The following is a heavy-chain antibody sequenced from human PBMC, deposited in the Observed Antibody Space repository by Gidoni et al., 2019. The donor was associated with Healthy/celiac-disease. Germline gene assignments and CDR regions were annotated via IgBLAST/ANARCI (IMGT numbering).Heavy chain of an antibody. D-gene: IGHD3-10*01. CDR3: ARDEDYYYGSGSYSPFDY. V-gene: IGHV3-21*01. J-gene: IGHJ4*02. CDR1: GFTFSSYS. Sequence: EVQLVESGGGLVKPGGSLRLSCAASGFTFSSYSMNWVRQAPGKGLEWVSSISSSSSYIYYADSVKGRFTISRDNAKNSLYLQMNSLRAEDTAVYYCARDEDYYYGSGSYSPFDYWGQGTLVTVSS. CDR2: ISSSSSYI.